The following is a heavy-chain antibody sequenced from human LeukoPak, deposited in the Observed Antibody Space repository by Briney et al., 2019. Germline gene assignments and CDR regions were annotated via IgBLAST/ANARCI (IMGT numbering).Heavy chain of an antibody. CDR2: IKQAGREK. CDR3: ARVWGPKPDMPAINDHFYYYMDV. CDR1: GFTFSSYW. Sequence: GGSLRLSCAASGFTFSSYWMSWVRQASGKGLEWVANIKQAGREKYYVDSVKGRFIISRDNAKNSLHLQMNTLRAEDTAVYYCARVWGPKPDMPAINDHFYYYMDVWGKGTTVTVSS. V-gene: IGHV3-7*01. J-gene: IGHJ6*03. D-gene: IGHD5-24*01.